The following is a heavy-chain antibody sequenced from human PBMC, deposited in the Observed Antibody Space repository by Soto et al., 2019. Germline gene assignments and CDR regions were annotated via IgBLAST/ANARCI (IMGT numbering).Heavy chain of an antibody. V-gene: IGHV1-69*06. CDR2: IIPIFGTA. Sequence: SVKVSCKASGGTFSSYAISWVRQAPGQGLEWMGGIIPIFGTANYAQKFQGRVTITADKSTSTAYMELSSLRSEDTAVYYCARAGGGYDSSGYYRFDYWGQGTLVTVSS. CDR3: ARAGGGYDSSGYYRFDY. D-gene: IGHD3-22*01. J-gene: IGHJ4*02. CDR1: GGTFSSYA.